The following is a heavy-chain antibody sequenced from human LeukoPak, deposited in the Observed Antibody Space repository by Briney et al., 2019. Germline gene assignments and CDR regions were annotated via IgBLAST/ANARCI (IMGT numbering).Heavy chain of an antibody. CDR2: IYYSGST. D-gene: IGHD3-3*01. CDR3: ARVESKSRFWSGYNWFDP. J-gene: IGHJ5*02. V-gene: IGHV4-31*03. CDR1: GGSISSGGYY. Sequence: SETLSLTCTVSGGSISSGGYYWSWIRQHPGKGLEWLGYIYYSGSTYYNPSLKSRVTISVDTSKNQFTLKLSSVTAADTAVYYCARVESKSRFWSGYNWFDPWGQGTLVTVSS.